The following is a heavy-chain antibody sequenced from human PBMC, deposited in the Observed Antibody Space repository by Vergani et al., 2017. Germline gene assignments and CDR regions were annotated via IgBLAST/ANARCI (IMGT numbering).Heavy chain of an antibody. CDR2: IYYSGST. CDR3: AREYGYGPGGYYYYYYMDV. CDR1: GGSISSSSYY. Sequence: QLQLQESGPGLVKPSETLSLTCTVSGGSISSSSYYWGWIRQPPGKGLEWIGYIYYSGSTNYNPSLKSRVTISVDTSKNQFSLKLSSVTAADTAVYYCAREYGYGPGGYYYYYYMDVWGKGTTVTVSS. V-gene: IGHV4-61*05. J-gene: IGHJ6*03. D-gene: IGHD5-18*01.